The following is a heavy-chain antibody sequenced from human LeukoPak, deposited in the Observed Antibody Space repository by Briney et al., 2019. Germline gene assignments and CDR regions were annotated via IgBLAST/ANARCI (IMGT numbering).Heavy chain of an antibody. CDR2: IYYSGST. CDR1: GGSISSYY. J-gene: IGHJ3*02. CDR3: ARDHRDCSSTSCYDGAFDI. V-gene: IGHV4-59*01. D-gene: IGHD2-2*01. Sequence: ASETLSLTCTVSGGSISSYYWSWIRQPPGKGLEWIGYIYYSGSTNYNPSLKSRVTISVDTSKNQFSLKLSSVTAADTAVYYCARDHRDCSSTSCYDGAFDIWGQGTMVTVSS.